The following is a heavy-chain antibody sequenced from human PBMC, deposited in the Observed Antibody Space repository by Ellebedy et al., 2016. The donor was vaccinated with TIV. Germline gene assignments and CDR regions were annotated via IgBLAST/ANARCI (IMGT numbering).Heavy chain of an antibody. CDR1: GFTFSSHW. CDR3: ARGPGDCSGGMCYQEGIFDY. Sequence: GESLKISCAASGFTFSSHWMHWVRQAPGKGLVWVSRINSDGSSTSYADSVKGRFTISRDNAKNTLYLQMNSLSVADTAVYFCARGPGDCSGGMCYQEGIFDYWGLGTLVTVSS. V-gene: IGHV3-74*01. J-gene: IGHJ4*02. CDR2: INSDGSST. D-gene: IGHD2-15*01.